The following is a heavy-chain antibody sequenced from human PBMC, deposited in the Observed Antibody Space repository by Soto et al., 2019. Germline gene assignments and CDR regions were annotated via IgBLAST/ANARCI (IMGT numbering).Heavy chain of an antibody. V-gene: IGHV4-59*01. Sequence: PSETLSLTCTVSGGSISSYYWSWIRQPPGKGLEWIGYIYYSGSTNYNPSLKSRVTISVDTSKNQFSLKLSSVTAADTAVYYCAVGGGPQSVMDFRGQGSTVIVSS. J-gene: IGHJ6*02. CDR1: GGSISSYY. CDR2: IYYSGST. D-gene: IGHD3-16*01. CDR3: AVGGGPQSVMDF.